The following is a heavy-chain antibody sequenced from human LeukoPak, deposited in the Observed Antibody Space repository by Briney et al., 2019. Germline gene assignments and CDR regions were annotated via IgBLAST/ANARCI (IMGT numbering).Heavy chain of an antibody. D-gene: IGHD5-18*01. J-gene: IGHJ4*02. CDR1: GGSVSNSLYY. V-gene: IGHV4-61*01. CDR3: ARVLRAASWRSYDY. CDR2: IYYNGDT. Sequence: SETLSLTCTVSGGSVSNSLYYWSWIRQPPGKGLEWIGCIYYNGDTNYNPSLKSRVIISIDTSSNQFSLRLNSMTAADTAVYYCARVLRAASWRSYDYWGQGSLVTVSS.